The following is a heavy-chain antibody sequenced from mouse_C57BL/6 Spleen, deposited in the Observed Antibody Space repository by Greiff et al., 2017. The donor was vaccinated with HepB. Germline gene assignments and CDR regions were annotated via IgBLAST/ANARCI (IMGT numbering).Heavy chain of an antibody. CDR2: IWSGGST. Sequence: QVQLQQSGPGLVRPSQSLSITCTVSGFSLTSYGVHWVRQSPGKGLEWLGVIWSGGSTDYNAAFISRLSISEDNSKSQVFFKMNSLQADDTAIYYCARPSTVVAPYFDVWGTGTTVTVSS. V-gene: IGHV2-2*01. D-gene: IGHD1-1*01. CDR1: GFSLTSYG. CDR3: ARPSTVVAPYFDV. J-gene: IGHJ1*03.